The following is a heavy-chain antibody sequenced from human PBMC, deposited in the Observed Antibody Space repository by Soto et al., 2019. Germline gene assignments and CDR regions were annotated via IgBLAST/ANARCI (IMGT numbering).Heavy chain of an antibody. CDR3: ARSGHAFGEVV. CDR1: GASMTNYY. V-gene: IGHV4-59*01. Sequence: SETLSLTCTVSGASMTNYYGGWIRQPPGKGLEHIGYVFYTGSTNYSPSLQSRVTISVDTSNNQFSLKLTSVTTADTAIYYCARSGHAFGEVVWGRGILVTVSS. CDR2: VFYTGST. J-gene: IGHJ4*02. D-gene: IGHD3-16*01.